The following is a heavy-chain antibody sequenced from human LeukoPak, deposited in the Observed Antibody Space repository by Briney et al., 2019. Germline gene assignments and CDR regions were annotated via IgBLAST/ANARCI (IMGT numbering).Heavy chain of an antibody. V-gene: IGHV3-30-3*01. CDR3: ARERQDTILHSGAFDI. CDR1: GFTFSTYF. CDR2: IASDGSHT. J-gene: IGHJ3*02. D-gene: IGHD2-21*01. Sequence: PGRSPRLSCAASGFTFSTYFMHWVRQAPGKGLEWVADIASDGSHTFYVESVEGRFTISRDNSKNTLYLQMNSLRAEDTAVYFCARERQDTILHSGAFDIWGQGTMVTVSS.